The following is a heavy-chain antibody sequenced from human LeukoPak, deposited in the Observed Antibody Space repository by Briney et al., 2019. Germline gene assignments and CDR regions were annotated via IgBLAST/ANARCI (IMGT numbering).Heavy chain of an antibody. V-gene: IGHV1-18*01. D-gene: IGHD6-19*01. CDR1: GYTFTSYG. Sequence: ASVKVSCKASGYTFTSYGISWVRQAPGQGLEWMGWISAYNGYTNYAQKLQGRVTITTDTSTSTAYMELRSLRSDDTAVYHCARAGWYELPRYAFDIWGQGTMVTVSS. CDR2: ISAYNGYT. CDR3: ARAGWYELPRYAFDI. J-gene: IGHJ3*02.